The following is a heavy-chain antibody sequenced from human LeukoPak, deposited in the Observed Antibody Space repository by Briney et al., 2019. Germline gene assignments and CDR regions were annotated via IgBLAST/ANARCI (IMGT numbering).Heavy chain of an antibody. J-gene: IGHJ6*02. V-gene: IGHV4-59*01. CDR1: GGSISSYY. CDR2: IYYSGST. D-gene: IGHD3-16*01. Sequence: SETLSLTCTVSGGSISSYYWSWIRQPPGKGLEWIGYIYYSGSTNYNPSLKSRVTISVDTSKNQFSLKLSSVTAADTAVYYCAGGGTSPYGMDVWGQGTTVTVSS. CDR3: AGGGTSPYGMDV.